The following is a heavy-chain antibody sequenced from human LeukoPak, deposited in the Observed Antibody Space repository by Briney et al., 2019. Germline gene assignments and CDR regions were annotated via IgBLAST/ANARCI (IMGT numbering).Heavy chain of an antibody. D-gene: IGHD6-13*01. CDR1: GFTFSSHA. CDR3: ARDTGGRSSWNFDY. Sequence: GGSLRLSCAASGFTFSSHAMSWVRQAPGKGLEWVSAISGSGGSTYYADSVKGRFTISRDNSKNTLYLQMNSLRAEDTAVYYCARDTGGRSSWNFDYWGQGTLVTVSS. J-gene: IGHJ4*02. V-gene: IGHV3-23*01. CDR2: ISGSGGST.